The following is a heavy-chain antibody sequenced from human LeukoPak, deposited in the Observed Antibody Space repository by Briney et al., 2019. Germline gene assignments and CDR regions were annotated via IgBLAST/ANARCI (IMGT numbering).Heavy chain of an antibody. J-gene: IGHJ6*02. Sequence: PSETLSLTCTVSGGSISSSSYYWGWIRQPPGTGLEWIGSIYYSGSTNYNPSLKSRVTISVDTSKNQFSLKLSSVTAADTAVYYCARHKASGGAAATYYYYGMDVWGQGTTVTVSS. V-gene: IGHV4-39*01. D-gene: IGHD6-13*01. CDR1: GGSISSSSYY. CDR2: IYYSGST. CDR3: ARHKASGGAAATYYYYGMDV.